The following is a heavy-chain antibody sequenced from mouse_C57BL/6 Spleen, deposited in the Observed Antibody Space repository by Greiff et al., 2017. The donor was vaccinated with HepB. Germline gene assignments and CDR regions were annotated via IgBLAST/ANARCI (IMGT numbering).Heavy chain of an antibody. D-gene: IGHD4-1*01. V-gene: IGHV1-54*01. Sequence: VHLVESGAELVRPGTSVKVSCKASGYAFTNYLIEWVKQRPGQGLEWIGVINPGSGGTNYNEKFKGKATLTADKSSSTAYMQLSSLTSEDSAVYFCARTGTRDYWGQGTTLTVSS. CDR3: ARTGTRDY. CDR2: INPGSGGT. J-gene: IGHJ2*01. CDR1: GYAFTNYL.